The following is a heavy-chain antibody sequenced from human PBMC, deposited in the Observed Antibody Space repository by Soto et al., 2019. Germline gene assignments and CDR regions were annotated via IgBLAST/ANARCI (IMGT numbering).Heavy chain of an antibody. J-gene: IGHJ4*02. CDR3: ARYFKADSSGLLAY. CDR1: GFTFSSYW. D-gene: IGHD3-22*01. CDR2: IKQDGSEK. V-gene: IGHV3-7*01. Sequence: GGSLRLSCAASGFTFSSYWMSLVRQAPGKGLEWVANIKQDGSEKYYVDSVKGRFTISRDNAKNSLYLQMNSLRAEDTAVYYCARYFKADSSGLLAYWGQGTLVTVSS.